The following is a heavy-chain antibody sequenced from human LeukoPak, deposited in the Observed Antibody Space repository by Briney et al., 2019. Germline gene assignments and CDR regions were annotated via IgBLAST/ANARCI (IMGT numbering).Heavy chain of an antibody. D-gene: IGHD3-10*01. CDR2: IDPGDSYT. V-gene: IGHV5-10-1*01. Sequence: GESLKISCQGSRYNFATYWISWVRQVPGKGLEWMGRIDPGDSYTEYSPSFQGHVTISSDKSINTAYLQWSGLKASDSAIYYCARERQGVRGVILSVWGQGTLVSVSS. CDR1: RYNFATYW. J-gene: IGHJ4*02. CDR3: ARERQGVRGVILSV.